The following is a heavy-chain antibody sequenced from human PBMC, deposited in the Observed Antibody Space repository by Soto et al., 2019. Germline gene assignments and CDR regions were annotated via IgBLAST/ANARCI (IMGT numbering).Heavy chain of an antibody. J-gene: IGHJ5*02. D-gene: IGHD3-3*01. CDR1: GYTFTSYD. V-gene: IGHV1-8*01. CDR2: MNPNSGNT. Sequence: ASVKVSCKASGYTFTSYDINWVRQATGQGLEWMGWMNPNSGNTGYAQKFQGRVTMTRNTSISTAYMELSSLRSEDTAVYYCARGTDAGYDFWSGYQRQRRNKWFDPWGQGTLVTVSS. CDR3: ARGTDAGYDFWSGYQRQRRNKWFDP.